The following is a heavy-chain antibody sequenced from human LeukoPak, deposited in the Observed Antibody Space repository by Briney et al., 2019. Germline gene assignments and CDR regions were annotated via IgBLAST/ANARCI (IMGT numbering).Heavy chain of an antibody. CDR2: ISTSSSYI. CDR3: VRDTFSPDAFDI. CDR1: GFTFSSYA. Sequence: PGGSLRLSCAASGFTFSSYAMSWVRQAPGKGLEWVSSISTSSSYIYSADSVKGRSTISRDNAKNSLYLQMNSLRAEDTAVYYCVRDTFSPDAFDIWGQGTMVTVSS. J-gene: IGHJ3*02. D-gene: IGHD3-16*01. V-gene: IGHV3-21*01.